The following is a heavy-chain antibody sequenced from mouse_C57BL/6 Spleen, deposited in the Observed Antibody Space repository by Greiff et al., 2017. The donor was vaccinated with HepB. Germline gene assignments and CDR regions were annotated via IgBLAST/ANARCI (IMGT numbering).Heavy chain of an antibody. CDR3: ARGGGNYPFAY. CDR2: IDPSDSYT. CDR1: GYTFTSYW. Sequence: QQSCKASGYTFTSYWMHWVKQRPGQGLEWIGEIDPSDSYTNYNQKFKGKSTLTVDKSSSTAYMQLSSLTSEDSAVYYCARGGGNYPFAYWGQGTLVTVSA. D-gene: IGHD2-1*01. J-gene: IGHJ3*01. V-gene: IGHV1-69*01.